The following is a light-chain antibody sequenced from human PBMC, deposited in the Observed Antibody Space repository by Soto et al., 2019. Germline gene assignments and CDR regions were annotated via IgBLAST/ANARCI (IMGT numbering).Light chain of an antibody. CDR2: GAS. J-gene: IGKJ2*01. CDR1: QSVSRY. Sequence: VLTQSPGTLSLSPGERATLSCRASQSVSRYLVWYQQKPGQAPRLLIYGASSRASGIPDRFSGSESGTDFTLTITSLEPEDSAVYYCQQFATSPYTFGQGTKLEIK. V-gene: IGKV3-20*01. CDR3: QQFATSPYT.